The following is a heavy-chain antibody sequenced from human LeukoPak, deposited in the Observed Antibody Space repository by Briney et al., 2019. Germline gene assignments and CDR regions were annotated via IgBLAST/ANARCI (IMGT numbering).Heavy chain of an antibody. CDR3: ATEGGDGYNFDAFDI. CDR1: GGSISSYY. V-gene: IGHV4-59*01. D-gene: IGHD5-24*01. Sequence: SETLSLTCTVSGGSISSYYWSWVRQPPGKGVEWIGYIYYTATTTSPPSLTRPVTISVATSTTQFSLQLSSVTAADPAVYYCATEGGDGYNFDAFDIWGQGTMVTVSS. CDR2: IYYTATT. J-gene: IGHJ3*02.